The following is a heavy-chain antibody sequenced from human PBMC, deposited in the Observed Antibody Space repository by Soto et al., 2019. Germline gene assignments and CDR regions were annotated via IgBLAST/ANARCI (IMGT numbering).Heavy chain of an antibody. CDR1: GFTFSSYA. J-gene: IGHJ4*02. Sequence: QVQLVESGGGVVQPGRSLRLSCAASGFTFSSYAMHWVRQAPGKGLEWVAVISYDGSNKYYADSVKGRFTISRDNSKNTMNLQMNSLRAEDTAVYYCARDIAVAGTQTDYWGQGTLVTVSS. V-gene: IGHV3-30-3*01. CDR3: ARDIAVAGTQTDY. CDR2: ISYDGSNK. D-gene: IGHD6-19*01.